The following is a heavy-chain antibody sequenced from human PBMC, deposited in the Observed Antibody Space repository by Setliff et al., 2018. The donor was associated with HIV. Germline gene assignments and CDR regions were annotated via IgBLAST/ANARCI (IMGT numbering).Heavy chain of an antibody. Sequence: PSETLSLTCAVYGGSFSTYYWSWIRQPPGEGLEWIGESNHVGRTNYNPSLKSRVTISADKSINTAYLQWSSLKASDTAIYYCARRAGPGGMDVWGQGTTVTVSS. CDR3: ARRAGPGGMDV. J-gene: IGHJ6*02. V-gene: IGHV4-34*01. CDR1: GGSFSTYY. CDR2: SNHVGRT.